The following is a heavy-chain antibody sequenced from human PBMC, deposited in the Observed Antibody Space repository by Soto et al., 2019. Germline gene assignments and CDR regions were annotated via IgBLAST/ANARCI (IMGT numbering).Heavy chain of an antibody. Sequence: SERLSLTCAVSVGSICGSYYSWGRLSHFPGRGPELIGSVFYSGFTSYNPSLESRVSVSVDTSKNQFSLKVSGVSAADTAVYYCATSQKRYNWNYFDHWGQGALVTVSS. J-gene: IGHJ4*02. CDR1: VGSICGSYYS. V-gene: IGHV4-39*01. CDR3: ATSQKRYNWNYFDH. D-gene: IGHD1-20*01. CDR2: VFYSGFT.